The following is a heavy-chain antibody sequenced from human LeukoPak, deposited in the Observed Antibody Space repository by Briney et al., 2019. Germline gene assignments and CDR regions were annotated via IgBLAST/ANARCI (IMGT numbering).Heavy chain of an antibody. Sequence: GESLKVSCKASGYTFTGYYMHWVRQAPGQGLEWMGWINPNSGGTNYAQKFQGRVTMTRDTSISTAYMELSRLRSDDTAVYYCASHSHKYYYYGMDAWGQGTTVTVSS. CDR2: INPNSGGT. CDR3: ASHSHKYYYYGMDA. V-gene: IGHV1-2*02. CDR1: GYTFTGYY. J-gene: IGHJ6*02.